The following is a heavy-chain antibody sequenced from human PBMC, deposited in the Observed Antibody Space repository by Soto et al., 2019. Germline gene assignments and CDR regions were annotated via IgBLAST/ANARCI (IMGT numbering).Heavy chain of an antibody. CDR3: ARDHSSSWHDFDY. V-gene: IGHV1-18*01. D-gene: IGHD6-13*01. Sequence: ASLKVSCKASGYTFTSYGINWVRQAPGQGLEWMGWISGYNGNTNYAQKFQGRVTMTTDTSTSTAYMELRSLRSDDTAVYYCARDHSSSWHDFDYWGQGTLVTVSS. CDR2: ISGYNGNT. J-gene: IGHJ4*02. CDR1: GYTFTSYG.